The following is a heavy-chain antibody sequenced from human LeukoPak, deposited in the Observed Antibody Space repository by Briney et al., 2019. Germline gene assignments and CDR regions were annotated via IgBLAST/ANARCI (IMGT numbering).Heavy chain of an antibody. CDR2: IYHSGST. D-gene: IGHD3-3*01. J-gene: IGHJ6*03. CDR3: VRGVTDYDFWSGPQPGSYYLDV. Sequence: PSETLSLTCAVPGYSFSSGYNWGWIRHPPEKRQERIGRIYHSGSTYYTPSLKSRVTISVNTSKNQFSLKLSSVTAADTAVYYCVRGVTDYDFWSGPQPGSYYLDVWGKGTTVTVSS. V-gene: IGHV4-38-2*01. CDR1: GYSFSSGYN.